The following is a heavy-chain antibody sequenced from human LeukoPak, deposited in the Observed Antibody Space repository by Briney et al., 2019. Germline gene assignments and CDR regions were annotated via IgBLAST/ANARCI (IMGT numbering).Heavy chain of an antibody. CDR1: GGSFSGYY. Sequence: SETLSLTCAVYGGSFSGYYWSWLRQPPGKGLEWIGEINHSGSTNYNPSLKSRVTISVDTSKNQFSLKLSSVTAADTAVYYCARGRRYFDWSLDYGMDVWGQGTTVTVSS. CDR2: INHSGST. V-gene: IGHV4-34*01. CDR3: ARGRRYFDWSLDYGMDV. J-gene: IGHJ6*02. D-gene: IGHD3-9*01.